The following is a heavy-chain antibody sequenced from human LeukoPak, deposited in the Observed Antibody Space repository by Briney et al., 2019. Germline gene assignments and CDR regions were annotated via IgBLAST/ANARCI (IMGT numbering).Heavy chain of an antibody. CDR3: ARVSSRYFDY. CDR2: ISGSGGST. Sequence: GGSLRLSCAASEFTFSNYPMSWVRQAPGKGLEWVSAISGSGGSTYYADSVKGRFTISRDNSKNTLYLQMNSLRAEDTAVYYCARVSSRYFDYWGQGTLVTVSS. V-gene: IGHV3-23*01. CDR1: EFTFSNYP. J-gene: IGHJ4*02.